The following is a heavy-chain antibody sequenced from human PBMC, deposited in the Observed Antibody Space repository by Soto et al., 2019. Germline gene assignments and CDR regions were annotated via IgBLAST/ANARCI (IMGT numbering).Heavy chain of an antibody. CDR2: INHSGST. CDR3: ARGRWELRFDY. Sequence: SETLSLTCAVYGGSFSGYYWSWIRQPPGKGLEWIGEINHSGSTIYNSSLTSRVTISVDTSKNQFSLKLSSVTAADTAVYYCARGRWELRFDYWGQGTLVTVSS. CDR1: GGSFSGYY. D-gene: IGHD1-26*01. J-gene: IGHJ4*02. V-gene: IGHV4-34*01.